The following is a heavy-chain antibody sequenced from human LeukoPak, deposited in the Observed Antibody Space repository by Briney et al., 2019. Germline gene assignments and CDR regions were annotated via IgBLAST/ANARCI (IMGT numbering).Heavy chain of an antibody. CDR3: AKGHPFITMIGLFDY. J-gene: IGHJ4*02. V-gene: IGHV3-23*01. CDR1: GFTFSSYA. Sequence: GGSLRLTCAASGFTFSSYAMSWVRQAPGKGLEWVSAISGSGGSTYYADSVKGRFTISRDNSKNTLYLQMNSLRAEDTAVYYCAKGHPFITMIGLFDYWGQGTLVTVSS. D-gene: IGHD3-22*01. CDR2: ISGSGGST.